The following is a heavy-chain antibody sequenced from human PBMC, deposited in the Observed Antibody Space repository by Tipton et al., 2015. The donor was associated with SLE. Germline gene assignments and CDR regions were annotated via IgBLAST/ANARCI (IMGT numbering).Heavy chain of an antibody. CDR1: GASITSLNW. J-gene: IGHJ6*02. CDR2: VHHSGTT. D-gene: IGHD1-26*01. CDR3: ARLSGSEPAV. V-gene: IGHV4-4*02. Sequence: TLSLTCTVSGASITSLNWWTWVRQPPGKGLEWIGEVHHSGTTNYNPSLKSRVTISADTSKNQISLMLSSVTAADTAVYYCARLSGSEPAVWGQGTTVTVSS.